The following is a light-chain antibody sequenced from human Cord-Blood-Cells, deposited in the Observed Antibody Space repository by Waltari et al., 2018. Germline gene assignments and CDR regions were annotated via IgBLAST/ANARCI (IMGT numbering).Light chain of an antibody. CDR1: TRAGGRDNR. Sequence: QSARTQPASVSGSPGPSITLSCTGTTRAGGRDNRVSWYQQHPGKAPKLMIYEGSKRPSGVSNRFSGSKSGNTASLTISGLQAEDEADYYCCSYAGSSTLVFGGGTKLTVL. CDR2: EGS. V-gene: IGLV2-23*01. CDR3: CSYAGSSTLV. J-gene: IGLJ3*02.